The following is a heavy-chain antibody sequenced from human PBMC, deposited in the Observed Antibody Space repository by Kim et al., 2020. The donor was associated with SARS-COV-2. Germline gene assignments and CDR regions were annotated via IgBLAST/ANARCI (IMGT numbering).Heavy chain of an antibody. V-gene: IGHV4-30-2*01. Sequence: SETLSLTCAVSGGSISSGGYSWSWIRQPPGKGLEWIGYIYHSGSTYYNPSLKSRVTISVDRSKNQFSLKLSSVTAADTAVYYCARATVTTRCVDYWGQGTLVTVSS. J-gene: IGHJ4*02. CDR1: GGSISSGGYS. CDR2: IYHSGST. D-gene: IGHD4-4*01. CDR3: ARATVTTRCVDY.